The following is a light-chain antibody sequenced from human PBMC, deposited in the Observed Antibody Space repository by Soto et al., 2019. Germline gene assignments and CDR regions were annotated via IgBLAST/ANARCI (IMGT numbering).Light chain of an antibody. CDR2: DAS. V-gene: IGKV1-5*01. CDR3: QQYNSYPYT. J-gene: IGKJ2*01. Sequence: DIQMTQSPSTLSASVGDRVTITCRASQSISNWLAWYQQKPGKAPKLLIYDASNLESGVPSRFSGGGSVTEFTLTISGLQPDDFATCYCQQYNSYPYTFGPGTKLEI. CDR1: QSISNW.